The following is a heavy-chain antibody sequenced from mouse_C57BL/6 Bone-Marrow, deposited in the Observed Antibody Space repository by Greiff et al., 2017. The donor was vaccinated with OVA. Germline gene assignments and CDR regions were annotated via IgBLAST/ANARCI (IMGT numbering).Heavy chain of an antibody. CDR1: GYTFTSYG. CDR2: IYPRSGNT. Sequence: VQLQQSGPVLARPGASVKLSCKASGYTFTSYGISWVKQRTGQGLEWIGEIYPRSGNTYYNEKFKGKATLTADKSSSTAYMELRSLTSEDSAVYFCASLYDPYAMDYWGQGTSVTVSS. CDR3: ASLYDPYAMDY. D-gene: IGHD2-3*01. V-gene: IGHV1-81*01. J-gene: IGHJ4*01.